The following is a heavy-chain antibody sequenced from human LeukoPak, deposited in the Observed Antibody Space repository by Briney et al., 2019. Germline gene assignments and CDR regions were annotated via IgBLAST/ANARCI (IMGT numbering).Heavy chain of an antibody. CDR3: AELGITMIGGV. CDR1: GFTFSSYG. Sequence: GRSLRLSCAASGFTFSSYGMHWVRQAPGKGLEWVAVISYDGNNMYYGDSVKGRFTISRDNSKNSLYLQMNSLRAEDTAVYYCAELGITMIGGVWGKGTTVTISS. V-gene: IGHV3-30*18. J-gene: IGHJ6*04. CDR2: ISYDGNNM. D-gene: IGHD3-10*02.